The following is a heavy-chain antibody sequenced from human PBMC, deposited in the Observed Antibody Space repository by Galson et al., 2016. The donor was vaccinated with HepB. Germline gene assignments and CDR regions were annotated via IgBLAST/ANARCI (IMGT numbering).Heavy chain of an antibody. D-gene: IGHD6-13*01. CDR2: IKQDGSEK. Sequence: SLRLSCAASGFTFSSYWMSWVRQAPGKGLEWVANIKQDGSEKYYVDSVKGRFTISRDNAKNSLYLQMNSLRAEDTAVYYCARVGRAAPGTEWDPEYFQHWGQGTLVTVSS. V-gene: IGHV3-7*01. CDR1: GFTFSSYW. J-gene: IGHJ1*01. CDR3: ARVGRAAPGTEWDPEYFQH.